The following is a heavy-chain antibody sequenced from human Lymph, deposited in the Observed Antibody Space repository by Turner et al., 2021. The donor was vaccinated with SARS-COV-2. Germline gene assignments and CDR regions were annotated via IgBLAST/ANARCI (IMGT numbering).Heavy chain of an antibody. CDR3: ARDVGAALDY. Sequence: QVQLVESGGGVVQPGRSLRLSCAASGFTFSSYARHWVRQAPGKGMEWVALISYDGSNKYYADSVKGRFTISRDNSKNTLYLQMNSRRAEDTAVYYCARDVGAALDYWGQGTLVTVSS. CDR1: GFTFSSYA. J-gene: IGHJ4*02. D-gene: IGHD6-25*01. CDR2: ISYDGSNK. V-gene: IGHV3-30-3*01.